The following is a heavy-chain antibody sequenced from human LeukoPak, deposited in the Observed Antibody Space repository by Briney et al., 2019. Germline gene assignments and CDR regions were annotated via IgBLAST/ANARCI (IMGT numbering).Heavy chain of an antibody. CDR2: ISWNSGSI. V-gene: IGHV3-9*01. CDR1: GFTFDDYA. CDR3: AKDRGSAAGTVDY. Sequence: PGGSLRLSCAASGFTFDDYAMHWVRQAPGKGLEGVSGISWNSGSIGYADSVKGRFTISRDNAKNSLYLQMNSLRAEDTALYYCAKDRGSAAGTVDYWGQGTLVTVSS. J-gene: IGHJ4*02. D-gene: IGHD6-13*01.